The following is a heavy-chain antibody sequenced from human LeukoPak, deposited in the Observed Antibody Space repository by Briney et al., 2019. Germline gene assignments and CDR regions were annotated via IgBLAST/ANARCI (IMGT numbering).Heavy chain of an antibody. CDR1: GASISNYF. CDR2: IYSSGST. CDR3: ARSGTAAGRRDY. D-gene: IGHD6-13*01. J-gene: IGHJ4*02. Sequence: SETLSLTCTVSGASISNYFWTWIRQPPGRGLEWIGYIYSSGSTNYNPFLKSRVTMSVGTSKNQFSLNLSSETPADTAVYYCARSGTAAGRRDYWVQGTLVTVSS. V-gene: IGHV4-59*01.